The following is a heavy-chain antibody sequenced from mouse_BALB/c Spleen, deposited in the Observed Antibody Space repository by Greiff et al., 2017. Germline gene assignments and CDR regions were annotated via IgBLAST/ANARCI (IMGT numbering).Heavy chain of an antibody. CDR1: GYSITSGYS. CDR3: ARAPFITTVVAPMDY. J-gene: IGHJ4*01. CDR2: IHYSGST. D-gene: IGHD1-1*01. V-gene: IGHV3-1*02. Sequence: EVQLQQSGPDLVKPSQSLSLTCTVTGYSITSGYSWHWIRQFPGNKLEWMGYIHYSGSTNYNPSLKSRISITRDTSKNQFFLQLNSVTTEDTATYYCARAPFITTVVAPMDYWGQGTSVTVSS.